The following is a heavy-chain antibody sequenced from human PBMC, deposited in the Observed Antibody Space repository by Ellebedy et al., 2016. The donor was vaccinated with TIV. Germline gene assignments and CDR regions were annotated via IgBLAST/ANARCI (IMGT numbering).Heavy chain of an antibody. Sequence: AASVKVSCKASGGTFSSYAISWVRQAPGQGLEWMGGIIPIFGTANYAQKFQGRVTITADESTRTAYMELSSLRSEDTAVYYCAREILDYDILTGYYPYWGQGTLVTVSS. D-gene: IGHD3-9*01. CDR3: AREILDYDILTGYYPY. CDR1: GGTFSSYA. V-gene: IGHV1-69*13. J-gene: IGHJ4*02. CDR2: IIPIFGTA.